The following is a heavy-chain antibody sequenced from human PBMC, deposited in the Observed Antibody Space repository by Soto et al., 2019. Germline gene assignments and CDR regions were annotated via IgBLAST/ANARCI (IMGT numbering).Heavy chain of an antibody. J-gene: IGHJ5*02. Sequence: ASVKVSCKTSGYTFNTYGINWVRQAPGQGLELMGWISAYDGKTTYAEKFQGRVTLTTDTSTSTAYMELRSLRSDDTAICYCARDPHEFWTSYWFDPWGQGTPVTVSS. V-gene: IGHV1-18*01. CDR1: GYTFNTYG. CDR2: ISAYDGKT. D-gene: IGHD3-3*01. CDR3: ARDPHEFWTSYWFDP.